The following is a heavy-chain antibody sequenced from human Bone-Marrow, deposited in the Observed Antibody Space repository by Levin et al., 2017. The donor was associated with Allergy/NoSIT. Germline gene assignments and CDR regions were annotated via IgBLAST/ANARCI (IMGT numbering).Heavy chain of an antibody. CDR3: ARSVYTNSPDYGMDV. J-gene: IGHJ6*02. CDR1: GYSISSGFY. D-gene: IGHD6-13*01. Sequence: SQTLSLTCAVSGYSISSGFYWGWIRQPPGKGLEWIGSIYHSGSTYNSPSLKSRVTISVDTSKNQFSLKLSSVTAADTATYSCARSVYTNSPDYGMDVGGQGTRVTVSS. CDR2: IYHSGST. V-gene: IGHV4-38-2*01.